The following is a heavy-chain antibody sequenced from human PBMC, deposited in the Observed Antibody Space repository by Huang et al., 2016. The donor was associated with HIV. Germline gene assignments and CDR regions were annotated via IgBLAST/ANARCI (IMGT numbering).Heavy chain of an antibody. Sequence: QVQLQQWGAGLLKPSETLSLTCAVYGGSFSGYYWSWIRQPPGKGLGWIGEINHSGSTHSNPSRKSRVTISVDTSNTQFSLKLNSVTAADTAVYYCARGPDYYDSSGREAFDIWGQGTMVTVSS. CDR3: ARGPDYYDSSGREAFDI. CDR2: INHSGST. D-gene: IGHD3-22*01. V-gene: IGHV4-34*01. CDR1: GGSFSGYY. J-gene: IGHJ3*02.